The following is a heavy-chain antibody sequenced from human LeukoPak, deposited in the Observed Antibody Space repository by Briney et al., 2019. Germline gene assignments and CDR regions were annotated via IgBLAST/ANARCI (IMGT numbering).Heavy chain of an antibody. CDR1: GYTFTSYG. V-gene: IGHV1-18*01. CDR2: ISAYNGNT. D-gene: IGHD3-10*01. J-gene: IGHJ4*02. CDR3: ARGRRITMVRGVITSILPFDY. Sequence: ASVKVSCKASGYTFTSYGISWVRQAPGQGPECMGWISAYNGNTDYAQKLQGRVTMTTDTSTSTAYMELRSLRSDDTAVYYCARGRRITMVRGVITSILPFDYWGQGTLVTVSS.